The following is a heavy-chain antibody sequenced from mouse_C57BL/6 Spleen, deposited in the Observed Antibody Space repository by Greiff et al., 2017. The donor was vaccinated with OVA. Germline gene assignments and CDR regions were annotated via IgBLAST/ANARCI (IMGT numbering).Heavy chain of an antibody. J-gene: IGHJ3*01. CDR2: IRLKSDNYAT. D-gene: IGHD2-5*01. Sequence: DVQLVESGGGLVQPGGSMKLSCVASGFTFSNYWMNWVRQSPEKGLEWVAQIRLKSDNYATHYAESVKGRFTISRDDSKSSVYLQMNNLRAEDTGIYYCTGYYSNAYWGQGTLVTVSA. CDR1: GFTFSNYW. CDR3: TGYYSNAY. V-gene: IGHV6-3*01.